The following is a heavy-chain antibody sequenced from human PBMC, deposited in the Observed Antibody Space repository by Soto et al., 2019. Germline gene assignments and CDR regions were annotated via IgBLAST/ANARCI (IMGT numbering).Heavy chain of an antibody. V-gene: IGHV1-18*01. Sequence: ASVQVSCKASCYTFTRYGISWVRQAPGQGLEWMGWISAYNGNTNYAQKLPGRVTMTTDTSTSTAYMELRSLRSDDTAVYYCARERYSSQYSSSSWLDYWGQGTLVTVSS. J-gene: IGHJ4*02. CDR3: ARERYSSQYSSSSWLDY. CDR2: ISAYNGNT. CDR1: CYTFTRYG. D-gene: IGHD6-6*01.